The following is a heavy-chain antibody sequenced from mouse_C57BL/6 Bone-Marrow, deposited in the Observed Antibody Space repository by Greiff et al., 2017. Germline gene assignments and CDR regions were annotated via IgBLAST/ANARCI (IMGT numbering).Heavy chain of an antibody. CDR2: FYPGSGSI. J-gene: IGHJ4*01. CDR3: ARHEWDSSGYVGVAMDY. V-gene: IGHV1-62-2*01. D-gene: IGHD3-2*02. Sequence: QVQLQQSGAELVKPGASVKLSCKASGYTFTEYTIHWVKQRSGQGLEWIGWFYPGSGSIKYNEKFKDKATLTADKSSSTVYMELSRLTSEDSAVYFCARHEWDSSGYVGVAMDYWGQGTSVTVSS. CDR1: GYTFTEYT.